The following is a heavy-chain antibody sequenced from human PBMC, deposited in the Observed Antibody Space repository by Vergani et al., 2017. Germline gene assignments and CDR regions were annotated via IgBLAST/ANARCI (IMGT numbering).Heavy chain of an antibody. D-gene: IGHD3/OR15-3a*01. Sequence: QVQLQESGPGLVKPSETLSLTCTVSGGSISSYYWSWIRQPPGKGLEWIGSIYYSGSTYYNPSLKSRVTISVDTSKNQFSLKLSSVTAADTAVYYCARLDFYVDYWGQGTLVTVSS. CDR3: ARLDFYVDY. J-gene: IGHJ4*02. CDR1: GGSISSYY. CDR2: IYYSGST. V-gene: IGHV4-39*01.